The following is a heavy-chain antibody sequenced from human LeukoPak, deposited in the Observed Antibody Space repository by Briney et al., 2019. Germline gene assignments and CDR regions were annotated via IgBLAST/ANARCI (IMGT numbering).Heavy chain of an antibody. CDR2: IKSKTDGGTT. Sequence: PGGSLRLSCAASGFTFSNAWMSWVRQAPGKGLEWVGRIKSKTDGGTTDYAAPVKGRFTISRDDSKNTLYLQMNSLKTEDTAVYYCTTVLPLCSGGSCYSDYFDYWDQGTLVTVSS. V-gene: IGHV3-15*01. D-gene: IGHD2-15*01. CDR3: TTVLPLCSGGSCYSDYFDY. J-gene: IGHJ4*02. CDR1: GFTFSNAW.